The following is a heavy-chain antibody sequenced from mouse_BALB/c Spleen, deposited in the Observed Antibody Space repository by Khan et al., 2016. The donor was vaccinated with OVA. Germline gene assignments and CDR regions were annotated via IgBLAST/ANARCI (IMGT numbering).Heavy chain of an antibody. J-gene: IGHJ3*01. D-gene: IGHD2-14*01. V-gene: IGHV3-8*02. CDR2: MIYTGYT. Sequence: EVQLQESGPSLVKPSQTLSLTCSVTGDSITSGYWSWIRKFPGNKLEYMGYMIYTGYTYYNPPLKSRISITRHTSKNQYYLQLNSLTTEDTATYYCARSTYRYAFAYWGQGTLVTVSA. CDR1: GDSITSGY. CDR3: ARSTYRYAFAY.